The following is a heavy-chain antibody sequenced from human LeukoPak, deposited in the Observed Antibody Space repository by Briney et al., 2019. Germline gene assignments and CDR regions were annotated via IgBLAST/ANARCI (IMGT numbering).Heavy chain of an antibody. CDR2: IYYSGST. Sequence: SETLSLTCTVSGGSISSGGYYWSWIRRHPGKGLEWIGYIYYSGSTYYNPSLKSRVTISVDTSKNQFSLKLSSVTAADTAVYYCARVRGGSSSKYFDYWGQGTLVTVSS. V-gene: IGHV4-31*03. CDR3: ARVRGGSSSKYFDY. J-gene: IGHJ4*02. D-gene: IGHD2-15*01. CDR1: GGSISSGGYY.